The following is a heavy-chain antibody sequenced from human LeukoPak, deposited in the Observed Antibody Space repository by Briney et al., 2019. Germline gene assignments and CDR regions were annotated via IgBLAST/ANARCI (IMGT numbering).Heavy chain of an antibody. Sequence: PGGSLRLSCAASGFTFSSYGMHWVRQAPGKGLEWVAFIRYDGSNKYYADSVKRRFTISRDNSKNTLYLQMNSLRAEDTAVYYCAKAPNYYGSGSYYTLYYYYGMDVWGQGTTVTVSS. V-gene: IGHV3-30*02. D-gene: IGHD3-10*01. CDR3: AKAPNYYGSGSYYTLYYYYGMDV. CDR2: IRYDGSNK. CDR1: GFTFSSYG. J-gene: IGHJ6*02.